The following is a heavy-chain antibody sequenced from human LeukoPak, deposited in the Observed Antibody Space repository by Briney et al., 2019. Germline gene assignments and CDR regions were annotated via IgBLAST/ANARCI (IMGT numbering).Heavy chain of an antibody. CDR2: INPYSGGT. CDR3: ARVSTVLRSSNHPVKFDY. J-gene: IGHJ4*02. D-gene: IGHD3-3*01. V-gene: IGHV1-2*02. CDR1: GYTFTGYY. Sequence: ASVKVSCKASGYTFTGYYMHWVRQAPGQGLEWMGWINPYSGGTNYAQKFQGRVTMTRDTSISTAYMELSRLRSDDTAVYYCARVSTVLRSSNHPVKFDYWGQGTLVTVSS.